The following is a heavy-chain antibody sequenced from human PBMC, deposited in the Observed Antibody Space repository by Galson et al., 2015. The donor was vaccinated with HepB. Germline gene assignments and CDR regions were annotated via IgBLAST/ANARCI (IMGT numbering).Heavy chain of an antibody. D-gene: IGHD3-3*01. CDR3: ARDSYDFWSGYQPFDP. J-gene: IGHJ5*02. CDR1: GYTFTDYY. Sequence: SVKVSCKASGYTFTDYYIHWVRQAPGQGLEWMGWINPNSGDTNYAQKLQGRVTMTTDTSTSTAYMELRSLRSDDTAVYYCARDSYDFWSGYQPFDPWGQGTLVTVSS. CDR2: INPNSGDT. V-gene: IGHV1-2*02.